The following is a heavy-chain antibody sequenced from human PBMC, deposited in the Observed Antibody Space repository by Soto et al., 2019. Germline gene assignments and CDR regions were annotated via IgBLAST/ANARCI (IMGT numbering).Heavy chain of an antibody. J-gene: IGHJ4*02. CDR3: AKLAAAGTDY. CDR2: ISYDGSNK. Sequence: QVQLVESGGGVVQPGRSLRLSCAASGFTFSSYGMHWVRQAPGKGLEWVAVISYDGSNKYYADSVKGRFTISRDNSKNTLYLQMNSLRAEDTAVYHCAKLAAAGTDYWGQGTLVTVSS. CDR1: GFTFSSYG. V-gene: IGHV3-30*18. D-gene: IGHD6-13*01.